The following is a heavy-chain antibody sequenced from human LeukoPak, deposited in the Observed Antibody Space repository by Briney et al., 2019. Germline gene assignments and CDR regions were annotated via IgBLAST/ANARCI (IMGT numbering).Heavy chain of an antibody. CDR3: ARVQRSSNWFDP. CDR1: GFTVNNNY. D-gene: IGHD5-24*01. CDR2: IYGGGST. V-gene: IGHV3-53*01. Sequence: PGGSLRLSCAASGFTVNNNYVSWVRQAPGKGLEWVSVIYGGGSTYYADSVKGRFTISRDNSKNTVYLQMNRLKAEDAAVYYCARVQRSSNWFDPWGQGTLVTVSS. J-gene: IGHJ5*02.